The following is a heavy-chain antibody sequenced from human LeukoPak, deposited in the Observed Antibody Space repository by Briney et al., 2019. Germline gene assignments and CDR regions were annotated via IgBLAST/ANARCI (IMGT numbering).Heavy chain of an antibody. Sequence: GGSLRLSCAASGFTVSSNYMSWVRQAPGKGLEWVSVIYSGRSTYYADSVKGRFTISRDNSKNTLYLQMNSLRAEDTAVYYCARARGLLSYYFDYWGQGTLVTVSS. CDR2: IYSGRST. J-gene: IGHJ4*02. D-gene: IGHD3-10*01. V-gene: IGHV3-53*01. CDR1: GFTVSSNY. CDR3: ARARGLLSYYFDY.